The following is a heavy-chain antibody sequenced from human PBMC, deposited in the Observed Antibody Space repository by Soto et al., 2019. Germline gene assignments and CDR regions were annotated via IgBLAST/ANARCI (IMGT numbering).Heavy chain of an antibody. CDR3: VRVMSNSWLDF. J-gene: IGHJ5*01. CDR2: TYYRSKWYN. CDR1: GDSVSSSSVT. Sequence: SQTLSLTCAISGDSVSSSSVTWNWIRQSPSRGLEWLGRTYYRSKWYNDYAESVKSRITINPDTSKNQFSLHLNSVTPEDTAVYYCVRVMSNSWLDFWCQGTLVTVTS. V-gene: IGHV6-1*01. D-gene: IGHD1-26*01.